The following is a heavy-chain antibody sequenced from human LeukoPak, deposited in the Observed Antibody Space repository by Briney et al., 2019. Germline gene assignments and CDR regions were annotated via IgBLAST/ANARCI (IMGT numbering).Heavy chain of an antibody. J-gene: IGHJ4*02. V-gene: IGHV3-48*03. D-gene: IGHD2-15*01. CDR1: GFTFSSYE. Sequence: PGGSLRLSCEASGFTFSSYEMNWVRQAPGKGLEWISYISSSGKTVFYADSVKGRFTISRDNAKNSLFLQVNSLRAEDTALYYCARLGYCSTGSCYSLDCWGQGTLVTVSS. CDR2: ISSSGKTV. CDR3: ARLGYCSTGSCYSLDC.